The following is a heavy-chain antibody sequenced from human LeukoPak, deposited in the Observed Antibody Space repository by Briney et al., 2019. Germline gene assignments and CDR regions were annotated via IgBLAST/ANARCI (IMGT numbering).Heavy chain of an antibody. D-gene: IGHD2-15*01. CDR3: VACRDTSCCAETFGF. Sequence: SQTLSLTCAISGDSVSYSVAAWNWIRQSPSRGLEWLGRTLYRSTWNYDYAESVKSRITINADTAKNQVTLHLRSVTPEDTAVYYCVACRDTSCCAETFGFWGQGTTVTVSS. CDR1: GDSVSYSVAA. J-gene: IGHJ3*01. CDR2: TLYRSTWNY. V-gene: IGHV6-1*01.